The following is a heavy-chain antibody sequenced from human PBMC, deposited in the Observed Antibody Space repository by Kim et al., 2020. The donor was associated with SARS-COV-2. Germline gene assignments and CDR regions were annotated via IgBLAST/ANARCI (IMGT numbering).Heavy chain of an antibody. J-gene: IGHJ3*01. CDR3: PTLFPLVSCENSPSDTSSVAVGCLAQDFLRPSDA. CDR1: VSTFDRYW. Sequence: GGSLRLSCAASVSTFDRYWMHWVRQGPGRGLEWVSHINSDGTTTTYADSVKGRFTISRDNAKNTLFLQMNSLRVEDTGSASAPTLFPLVSCENSPSDTSSVAVGCLAQDFLRPSDA. D-gene: IGHD6-25*01. CDR2: INSDGTTT. V-gene: IGHV3-74*01.